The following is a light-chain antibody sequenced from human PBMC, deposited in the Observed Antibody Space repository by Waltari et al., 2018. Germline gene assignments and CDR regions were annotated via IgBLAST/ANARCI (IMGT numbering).Light chain of an antibody. Sequence: IQLNQSPSSLASSVGDRVTITCRAIQDISSRLAWYQQKPGKTPQLLIYAASRLHSGVPSRFSGSGSGTDFTRTISSLQPEDFATYYCQQANSFPLTFGGGTKVEIK. CDR3: QQANSFPLT. CDR2: AAS. J-gene: IGKJ4*01. V-gene: IGKV1-12*01. CDR1: QDISSR.